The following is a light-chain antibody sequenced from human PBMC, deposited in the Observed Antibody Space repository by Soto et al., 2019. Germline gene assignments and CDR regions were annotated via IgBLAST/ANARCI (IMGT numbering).Light chain of an antibody. CDR2: GAS. CDR1: QSVSNSY. Sequence: EIVLTQSPGTLSLSPGERATLSCRASQSVSNSYLAWYQQKPGQAPRPLISGASRRATGVPDRFSGSGSGTDFTLTSSRLEPEDWAVYYWQQYGSSPWTFGQGTKVEIK. J-gene: IGKJ1*01. V-gene: IGKV3-20*01. CDR3: QQYGSSPWT.